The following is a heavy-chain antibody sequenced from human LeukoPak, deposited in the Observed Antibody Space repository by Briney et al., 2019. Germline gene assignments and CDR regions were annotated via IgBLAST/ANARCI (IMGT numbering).Heavy chain of an antibody. J-gene: IGHJ4*02. Sequence: GGSLRLSCAASGFTFSSYAMHWVRQAPGKGLEYVSAISSNGGSTYYANSVKGRFTISRDNSKNTLYLQMGSLRAEDMAVYYCARGLHYFDYWGQGTLVTASS. V-gene: IGHV3-64*01. D-gene: IGHD5-24*01. CDR3: ARGLHYFDY. CDR1: GFTFSSYA. CDR2: ISSNGGST.